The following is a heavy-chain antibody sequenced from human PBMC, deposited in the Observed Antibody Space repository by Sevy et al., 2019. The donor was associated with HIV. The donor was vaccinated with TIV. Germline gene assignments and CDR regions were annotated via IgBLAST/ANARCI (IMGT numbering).Heavy chain of an antibody. CDR3: AKDHNLWSEGGFLHH. Sequence: GGSLRLSCAASGFTFSSYAIHWVRQTPGKGLEWVAVISYDGNNKYYADSVKGRFTVSRDNSKITRYAQMNSLRAEDTAVYYCAKDHNLWSEGGFLHHWGQGTLVTVSS. CDR1: GFTFSSYA. V-gene: IGHV3-30*18. D-gene: IGHD3-10*01. CDR2: ISYDGNNK. J-gene: IGHJ1*01.